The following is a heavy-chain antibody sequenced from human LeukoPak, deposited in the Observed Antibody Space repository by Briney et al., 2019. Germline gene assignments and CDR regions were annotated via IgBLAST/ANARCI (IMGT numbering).Heavy chain of an antibody. V-gene: IGHV3-48*01. J-gene: IGHJ4*02. D-gene: IGHD6-19*01. Sequence: GGSLRLSCTASGLSFSSYNMNWVRQAPGKGPEWVAYITANNTTKYYADSVKGRFTISRDNAKKSLFLQMNSLRAEDTAVYYCTKVVVSGSGDYFASWGQGTLVTVSS. CDR2: ITANNTTK. CDR1: GLSFSSYN. CDR3: TKVVVSGSGDYFAS.